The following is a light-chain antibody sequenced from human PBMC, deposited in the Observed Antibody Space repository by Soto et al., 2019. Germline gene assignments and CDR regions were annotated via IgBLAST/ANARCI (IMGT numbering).Light chain of an antibody. Sequence: EMVLTQSPGTLSLSPGERATLSCRASQSVADNYLAWYQQKPGQAPRLLIYAAPRRATGIPDTFSGSGSGTDFTLTITRLEPEDFALYYCQQYGHSPRTFGQGTRVEIK. J-gene: IGKJ1*01. CDR1: QSVADNY. CDR3: QQYGHSPRT. V-gene: IGKV3-20*01. CDR2: AAP.